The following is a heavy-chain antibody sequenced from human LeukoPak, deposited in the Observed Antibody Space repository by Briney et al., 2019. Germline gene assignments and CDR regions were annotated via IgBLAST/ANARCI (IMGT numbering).Heavy chain of an antibody. Sequence: SGTLSLTCAVSGGSISSSNWWSWVRQPPGKGLEWIGEIYHSGSTNYNPSLKSRVTISVDKSKNQFSLKLSSVTAADTAVYYCARKRGYSYGYYFDYWGQGTLVTVSS. CDR2: IYHSGST. D-gene: IGHD5-18*01. J-gene: IGHJ4*02. CDR3: ARKRGYSYGYYFDY. V-gene: IGHV4-4*02. CDR1: GGSISSSNW.